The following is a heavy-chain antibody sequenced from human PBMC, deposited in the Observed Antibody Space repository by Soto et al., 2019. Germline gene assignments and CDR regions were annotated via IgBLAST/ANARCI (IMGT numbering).Heavy chain of an antibody. V-gene: IGHV4-38-2*01. Sequence: ETLSLTCAVSGYSISSDYYWGGIRQPPGGVLGGIGIGGSSGRTYYSASVKSRLTIFRDTSKNQFSFKLTSVTAADTAAYFCAKKGYYPSGKISLFEAWGPGTLVTVSS. CDR2: GGSSGRT. CDR1: GYSISSDYY. CDR3: AKKGYYPSGKISLFEA. J-gene: IGHJ5*02. D-gene: IGHD3-10*01.